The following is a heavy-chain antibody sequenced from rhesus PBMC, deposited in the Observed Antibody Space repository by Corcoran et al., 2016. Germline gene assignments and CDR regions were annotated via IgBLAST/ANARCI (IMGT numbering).Heavy chain of an antibody. CDR2: VNPNGGTT. J-gene: IGHJ4*01. V-gene: IGHV3-10*01. CDR1: GFTFSDDY. D-gene: IGHD4-23*01. Sequence: EVQLVESGGGLVQPGGSLRLSCAASGFTFSDDYMGWVRPVNPNGGTTFLMDSGKGRFTISRDNAKNTLYLQINSLKIEDTAVYYCTRRPYSNYDEGYYWGQGVLVTVSS. CDR3: TRRPYSNYDEGYY.